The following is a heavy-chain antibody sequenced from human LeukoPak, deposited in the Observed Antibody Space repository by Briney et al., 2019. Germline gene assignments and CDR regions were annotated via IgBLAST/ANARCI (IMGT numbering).Heavy chain of an antibody. V-gene: IGHV1-69*01. J-gene: IGHJ4*02. CDR3: ARPKIAAAATYYFDY. CDR1: GGTFSSYA. D-gene: IGHD6-13*01. CDR2: IIPIFGTA. Sequence: GSSVKVSCKASGGTFSSYAISWVRQAPGQGLEWMGGIIPIFGTANYAQKFQGRVTITADESTSTAYMELSSLRSEDTAVYYCARPKIAAAATYYFDYWGQGTLVTVSS.